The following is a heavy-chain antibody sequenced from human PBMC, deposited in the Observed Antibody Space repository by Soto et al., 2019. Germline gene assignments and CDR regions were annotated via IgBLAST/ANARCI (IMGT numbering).Heavy chain of an antibody. CDR2: IYYSGST. J-gene: IGHJ1*01. V-gene: IGHV4-30-4*01. CDR3: ARAPNTVTQYFQH. D-gene: IGHD4-17*01. CDR1: GGSISSGDYY. Sequence: QVQLRESGPGLVKPSQTLSLTCTVSGGSISSGDYYWSWIRQPPGKGLEWIGYIYYSGSTYYNPSLKSLVTISVDTSKNQFSLKLSSVTAADTAVYYCARAPNTVTQYFQHWGQGTLVTVSS.